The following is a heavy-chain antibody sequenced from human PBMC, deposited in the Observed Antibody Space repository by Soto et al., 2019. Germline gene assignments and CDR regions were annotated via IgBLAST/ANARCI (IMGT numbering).Heavy chain of an antibody. CDR3: AQSTTGTTGAFDI. J-gene: IGHJ3*02. CDR2: ISYSGST. CDR1: GGSISSYY. D-gene: IGHD1-1*01. V-gene: IGHV4-59*01. Sequence: QVQLQESGPGLVKPSETLSLTCTVSGGSISSYYWSWIRQPPGKGLEWIGYISYSGSTNYNPSLKSRVTISVDTSKNQFSLKLSSVTAADTAVYYCAQSTTGTTGAFDIWGQGTMVTVSS.